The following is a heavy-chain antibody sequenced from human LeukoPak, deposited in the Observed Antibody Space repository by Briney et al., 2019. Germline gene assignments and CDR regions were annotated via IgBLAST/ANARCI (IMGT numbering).Heavy chain of an antibody. D-gene: IGHD3-22*01. J-gene: IGHJ4*02. Sequence: PGGPLRLSCAASGFTFSSYAMSWVRQAPGKGLEWVSAISGSGGSTYYADSVKGRFTISRDNSKNTLYLQMNSLRAEDTAVYYCAKASYYYDSSGYYYPTYYFDYWGQGTLVTVSS. CDR2: ISGSGGST. CDR3: AKASYYYDSSGYYYPTYYFDY. V-gene: IGHV3-23*01. CDR1: GFTFSSYA.